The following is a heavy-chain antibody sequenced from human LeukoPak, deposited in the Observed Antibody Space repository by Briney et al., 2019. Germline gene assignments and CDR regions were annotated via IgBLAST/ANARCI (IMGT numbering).Heavy chain of an antibody. V-gene: IGHV4-4*02. CDR2: IHLSGRT. D-gene: IGHD2-8*01. Sequence: PSETLSLTCGVSGGSITTTNWWSWVRQPPGQGLEWIGEIHLSGRTNYNPSLDSRVTLALDASKNHLSLSLTSVTAADTAVYYCSRENGAFSPFGYWGQGTLVTVPS. J-gene: IGHJ4*02. CDR1: GGSITTTNW. CDR3: SRENGAFSPFGY.